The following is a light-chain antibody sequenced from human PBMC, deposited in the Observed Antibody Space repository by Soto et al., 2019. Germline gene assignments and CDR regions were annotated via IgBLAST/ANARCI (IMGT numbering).Light chain of an antibody. CDR1: QSVSSSY. J-gene: IGKJ4*01. CDR2: GAS. CDR3: QQYNDWPVT. V-gene: IGKV3-15*01. Sequence: EIVLTQSPGTLSLSPGERATLSCRASQSVSSSYLAWYQQKPGQAPRLLIYGASTRATGIPARFSGTGSGTEFTLTIRSLQSEDFAVYYCQQYNDWPVTFGGGTKVDIK.